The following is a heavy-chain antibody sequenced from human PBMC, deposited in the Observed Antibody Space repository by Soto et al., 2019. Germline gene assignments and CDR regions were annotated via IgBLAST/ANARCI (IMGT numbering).Heavy chain of an antibody. D-gene: IGHD3-22*01. Sequence: ASVKVSFKASGFNFITTAVQWVRQARGQRLEWIGWIVVGSGNTNYAQNFQERVTITRDMSTSTAYMDVSSLRSEDTAVYYCAADPYYYDSSDYYSFDQWGQGTLVTVSS. CDR3: AADPYYYDSSDYYSFDQ. V-gene: IGHV1-58*01. J-gene: IGHJ4*02. CDR1: GFNFITTA. CDR2: IVVGSGNT.